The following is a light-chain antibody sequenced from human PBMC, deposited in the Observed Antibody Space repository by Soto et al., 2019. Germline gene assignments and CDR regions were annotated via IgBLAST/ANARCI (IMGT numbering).Light chain of an antibody. CDR3: QQYNNWPIT. J-gene: IGKJ5*01. CDR2: GAS. CDR1: QSIRSL. V-gene: IGKV3-15*01. Sequence: EVLITQSPANPYVSPGERATLSCRAAQSIRSLLAWYKHTPGQAPRILIYGASTRATAIPARFTGSGSGTEFTLTLSRLQSEDFSVYYCQQYNNWPITFGPGTRLEIK.